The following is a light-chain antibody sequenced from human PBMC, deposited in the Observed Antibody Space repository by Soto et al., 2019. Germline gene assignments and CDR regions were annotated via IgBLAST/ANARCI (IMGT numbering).Light chain of an antibody. V-gene: IGKV2-28*01. CDR1: QSLLHSDGYNY. CDR2: LGS. Sequence: DFVMTQSPVSLPVTPGEPASISCRSSQSLLHSDGYNYLDWYLQKPGQSPQLLIYLGSNRASGVPDRFSGSGSGTDFTLKISRVEAEDVGDYYCMEALQSPTFGQGTRLEIK. CDR3: MEALQSPT. J-gene: IGKJ5*01.